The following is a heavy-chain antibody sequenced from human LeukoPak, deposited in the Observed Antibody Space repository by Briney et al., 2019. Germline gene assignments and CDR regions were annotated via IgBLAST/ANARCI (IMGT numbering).Heavy chain of an antibody. Sequence: GGSLRLSCAASGFTFSSYGMHCVRQAPGKGREWVAVISYDGSNKYYADSVKGRFTISRDNSKNTLYLQMNGLRAEDTAIYYCANPPPVTSFHYWGQGTLVTVSS. CDR3: ANPPPVTSFHY. CDR1: GFTFSSYG. V-gene: IGHV3-30*18. CDR2: ISYDGSNK. J-gene: IGHJ4*02. D-gene: IGHD4-11*01.